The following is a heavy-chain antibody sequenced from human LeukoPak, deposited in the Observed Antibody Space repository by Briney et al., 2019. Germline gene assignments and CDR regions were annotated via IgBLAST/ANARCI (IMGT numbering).Heavy chain of an antibody. CDR3: ANGEVYFDY. J-gene: IGHJ4*02. D-gene: IGHD4-17*01. CDR2: ISSSSSTI. CDR1: GFTFSSYS. V-gene: IGHV3-48*01. Sequence: GGSLRLSCAASGFTFSSYSMNWVRQAPGKGPEWVSYISSSSSTIFYADSVKGRFTISRDNAKNSLYLQMNSLRAEDTAVYYCANGEVYFDYWGQGTLVTVSS.